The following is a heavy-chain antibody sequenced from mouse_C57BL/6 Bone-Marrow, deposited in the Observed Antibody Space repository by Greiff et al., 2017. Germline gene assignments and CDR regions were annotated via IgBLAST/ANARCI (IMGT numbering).Heavy chain of an antibody. J-gene: IGHJ4*01. V-gene: IGHV1-82*01. CDR1: GYAFSSSW. Sequence: QVQLQQSGPELVKPGASVKISCKASGYAFSSSWMNWVKQRPGKGLEWIGRIYPGDGDTNYNGKFKGKATLTADKSSSTAYMQLSSLTSEDSAVYFCARGRGRRAMEYWGQGTSVTVSS. CDR2: IYPGDGDT. CDR3: ARGRGRRAMEY. D-gene: IGHD1-1*01.